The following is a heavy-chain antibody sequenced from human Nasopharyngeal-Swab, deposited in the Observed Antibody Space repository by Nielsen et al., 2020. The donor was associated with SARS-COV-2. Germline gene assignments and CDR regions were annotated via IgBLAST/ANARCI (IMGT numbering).Heavy chain of an antibody. CDR1: GYRLSTYW. V-gene: IGHV5-51*01. CDR2: IEPSDSDS. Sequence: GESLKTPCKGSGYRLSTYWIRWVLQLPGQGLELMVIIEPSDSDSRYSPSFPGQVTISADKSLSTAYLQWSHLKASDTAVYFCASLGKRSNPYYFDFWGQGTLVTVSS. J-gene: IGHJ4*02. D-gene: IGHD1-14*01. CDR3: ASLGKRSNPYYFDF.